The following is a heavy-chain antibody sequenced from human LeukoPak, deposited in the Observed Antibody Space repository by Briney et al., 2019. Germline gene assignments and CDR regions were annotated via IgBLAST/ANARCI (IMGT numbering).Heavy chain of an antibody. CDR2: IVVGSGST. Sequence: ASVKVSCKASGYTFTGYYMQWVRQARGQRLEWIGWIVVGSGSTNYAQKFQERVTITRDMSTSTAYMELSSLRSEDTAVYYCAADLDGYSYGYDAFDIWGQGTMVTVSS. J-gene: IGHJ3*02. CDR3: AADLDGYSYGYDAFDI. D-gene: IGHD5-18*01. CDR1: GYTFTGYY. V-gene: IGHV1-58*02.